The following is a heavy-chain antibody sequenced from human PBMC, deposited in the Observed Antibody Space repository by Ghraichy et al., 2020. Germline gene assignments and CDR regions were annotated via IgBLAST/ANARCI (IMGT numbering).Heavy chain of an antibody. Sequence: GGSLRLSCAASGFTFSSYWMSWVRQAPGKGLEWVANIKQDGSEKYYVDSVKGRFTISRDNAKNSLYLQMNSRRAEDTAVYYCARESGIAAAGNWGQGTLVTVSS. CDR1: GFTFSSYW. J-gene: IGHJ4*02. V-gene: IGHV3-7*01. CDR3: ARESGIAAAGN. CDR2: IKQDGSEK. D-gene: IGHD6-13*01.